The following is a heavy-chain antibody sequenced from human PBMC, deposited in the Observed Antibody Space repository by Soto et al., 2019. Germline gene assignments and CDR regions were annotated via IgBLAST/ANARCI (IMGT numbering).Heavy chain of an antibody. Sequence: ASVKVSCKASGYTFTSYGISWVRQAPGQGLEWMGWINPNSGSTNYAQKFQGWVTMTRDTSISTAYMELSRLRSDDTAVYYCARSTTLGYCSGGSCFNFDYWGQGTLVTVSS. CDR3: ARSTTLGYCSGGSCFNFDY. V-gene: IGHV1-2*04. CDR1: GYTFTSYG. D-gene: IGHD2-15*01. CDR2: INPNSGST. J-gene: IGHJ4*02.